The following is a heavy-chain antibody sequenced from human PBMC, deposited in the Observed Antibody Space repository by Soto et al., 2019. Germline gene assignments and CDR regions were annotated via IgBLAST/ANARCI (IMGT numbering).Heavy chain of an antibody. D-gene: IGHD3-16*01. Sequence: QVQLVQSGAEVKKPGSSVKVSCTASGGTFNFYSISWVRQAPGQVLEWVGRVIPMVGMSEYAQKFQGRVTITADKSTSTAYMNLRSLRSEDTAVYYCATDYGSGSAHFDYWGQGTLVTVSS. CDR1: GGTFNFYS. CDR2: VIPMVGMS. V-gene: IGHV1-69*02. J-gene: IGHJ4*02. CDR3: ATDYGSGSAHFDY.